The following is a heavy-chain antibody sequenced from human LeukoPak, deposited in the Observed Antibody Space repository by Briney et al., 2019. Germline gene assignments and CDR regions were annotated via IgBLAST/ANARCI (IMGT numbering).Heavy chain of an antibody. CDR2: INPSGGST. J-gene: IGHJ6*03. V-gene: IGHV1-46*01. CDR3: ARAGGSGWYYYYYYMDV. Sequence: GASVKVCCKASGYTFTSYYMHWVRQAPGQGLEWMGIINPSGGSTSYAQKFQGRVTMTRDTSTSTVYMELSSLRSEDTAVYYCARAGGSGWYYYYYYMDVWGKGTTVTISS. D-gene: IGHD6-19*01. CDR1: GYTFTSYY.